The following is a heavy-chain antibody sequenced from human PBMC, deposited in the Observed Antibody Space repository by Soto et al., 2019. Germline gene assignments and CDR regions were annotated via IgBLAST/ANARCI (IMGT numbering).Heavy chain of an antibody. D-gene: IGHD3-3*01. Sequence: ASVKVSCNTSGYTFSKYDISWVRQAPGQGLEWMGLISANSGRANYAQKLQGRVTMTTDTSTSTAYMELRSLRSDDTAVYYCVRQYYDFWTDFPDFDYWGEGTLVTVSS. CDR3: VRQYYDFWTDFPDFDY. V-gene: IGHV1-18*01. CDR1: GYTFSKYD. CDR2: ISANSGRA. J-gene: IGHJ4*02.